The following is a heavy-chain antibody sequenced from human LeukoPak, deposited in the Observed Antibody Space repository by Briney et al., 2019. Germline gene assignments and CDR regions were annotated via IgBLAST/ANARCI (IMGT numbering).Heavy chain of an antibody. CDR2: ISYDGSSV. J-gene: IGHJ4*02. CDR1: GFTFSRHG. V-gene: IGHV3-30-3*01. CDR3: ARDARQGYSSGWDCYFDY. D-gene: IGHD6-19*01. Sequence: GGSLRLSCAASGFTFSRHGMHWVRQAPGKGLEWVAVISYDGSSVYYPDSVKGRFTISRDNSKNTLYLQMNSLRAEDTAVYYCARDARQGYSSGWDCYFDYWGQGTLVTVSS.